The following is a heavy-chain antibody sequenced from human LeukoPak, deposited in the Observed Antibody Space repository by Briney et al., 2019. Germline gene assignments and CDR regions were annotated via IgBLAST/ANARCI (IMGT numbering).Heavy chain of an antibody. D-gene: IGHD4-11*01. Sequence: PGGSLRLSCAASGFTFRNYAMSWVRQAPGKGLEWVSVISGGGGGAYYADSVKGRFTISRDNSKNTLYLQMNSLRAEDTAVYYCATTPGYSNSSRDYWGQGTLVTVSS. V-gene: IGHV3-23*01. CDR3: ATTPGYSNSSRDY. CDR2: ISGGGGGA. CDR1: GFTFRNYA. J-gene: IGHJ4*02.